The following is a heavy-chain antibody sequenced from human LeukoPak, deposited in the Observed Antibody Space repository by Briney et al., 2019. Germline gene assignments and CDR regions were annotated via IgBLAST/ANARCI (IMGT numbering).Heavy chain of an antibody. J-gene: IGHJ5*01. Sequence: GGSLRLSCAGSGFALKSYSLSWVRQAPGKGREWVSSISSTSAYIYYADSVKGRFTISRDNVDNVVYLQMNSLGAEDTAVYYCARVAVSGPTGWFDSWGQGTLVIVSS. V-gene: IGHV3-21*01. CDR3: ARVAVSGPTGWFDS. D-gene: IGHD2-8*02. CDR2: ISSTSAYI. CDR1: GFALKSYS.